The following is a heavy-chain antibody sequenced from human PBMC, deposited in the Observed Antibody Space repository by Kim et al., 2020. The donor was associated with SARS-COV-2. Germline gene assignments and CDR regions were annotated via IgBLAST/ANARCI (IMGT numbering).Heavy chain of an antibody. D-gene: IGHD3-22*01. CDR3: ASLPYYDSRPI. J-gene: IGHJ4*02. CDR2: ST. Sequence: STHYTPSLKSRVTISVDPSKNQFSLKLSSGTAADTAVYYCASLPYYDSRPIWGQGTLVTVSS. V-gene: IGHV4-30-2*05.